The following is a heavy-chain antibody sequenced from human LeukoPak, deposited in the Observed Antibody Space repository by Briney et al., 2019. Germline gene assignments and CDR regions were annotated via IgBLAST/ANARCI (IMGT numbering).Heavy chain of an antibody. CDR2: ISYDGSNK. D-gene: IGHD4-17*01. V-gene: IGHV3-30*04. Sequence: GRSLRLSCAASGFTFSSYAMHWVRQAPGKGLEWVAVISYDGSNKYYADSVKGRFTISRDNSKNTLYLQMNSLRAEDTAVYYCARDLNSGVTTALIYYHYYGMDVWGQGTTVTVSS. CDR1: GFTFSSYA. J-gene: IGHJ6*02. CDR3: ARDLNSGVTTALIYYHYYGMDV.